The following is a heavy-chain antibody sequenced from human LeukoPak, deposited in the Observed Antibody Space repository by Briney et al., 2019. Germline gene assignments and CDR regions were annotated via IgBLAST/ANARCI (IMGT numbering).Heavy chain of an antibody. Sequence: SETLSLTCTVSGGSISSSSYYWGWIRQPPGKGLEWIGSIYYSGSTYYNPSLKSRVTMSVDTSKNQFSLMLNSVTAADTAVYYCARESRRIAAAGPSYYMDVWGRGTTVTVSS. V-gene: IGHV4-39*07. J-gene: IGHJ6*03. D-gene: IGHD6-13*01. CDR1: GGSISSSSYY. CDR3: ARESRRIAAAGPSYYMDV. CDR2: IYYSGST.